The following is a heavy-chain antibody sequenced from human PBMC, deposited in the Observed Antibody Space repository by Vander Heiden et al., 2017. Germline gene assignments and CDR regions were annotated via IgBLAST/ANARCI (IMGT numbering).Heavy chain of an antibody. CDR1: GFTFTNAW. J-gene: IGHJ3*02. V-gene: IGHV3-15*01. Sequence: EVQLVESGGGLVNPGGSLRLSCSDSGFTFTNAWMSWVRQAPGSGLEWVGRSKRKTDGGTIDYASPVKGRFTISRDDSKNTLYLQLDSLKTEDTAVYYCTADLREYSWDAFNIWGQGILVAVSS. CDR3: TADLREYSWDAFNI. D-gene: IGHD5-18*01. CDR2: SKRKTDGGTI.